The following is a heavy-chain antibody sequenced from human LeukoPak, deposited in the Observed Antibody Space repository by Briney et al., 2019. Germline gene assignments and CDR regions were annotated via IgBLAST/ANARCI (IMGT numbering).Heavy chain of an antibody. J-gene: IGHJ4*02. Sequence: GGSLRLSCAASGFTFSNAWMSWVRQAPGKGLEWVGRIKSKTDGGTTDYAAPVKGRFTISRDDSKNTLYLQMNSPKTDDTAVYYCTTDERGYCRSTSCLKDEYYRGQGTLVTVSS. V-gene: IGHV3-15*01. CDR2: IKSKTDGGTT. D-gene: IGHD2-2*01. CDR1: GFTFSNAW. CDR3: TTDERGYCRSTSCLKDEYY.